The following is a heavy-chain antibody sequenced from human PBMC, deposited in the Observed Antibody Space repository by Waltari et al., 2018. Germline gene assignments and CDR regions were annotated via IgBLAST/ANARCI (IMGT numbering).Heavy chain of an antibody. CDR3: ARKGGYNLEL. CDR2: IHHTGSS. J-gene: IGHJ4*02. CDR1: GGSVSSGNW. Sequence: QVQLQESGPGLVQPSGTLSLTCAVSGGSVSSGNWWSWVRQPPGKGLEWIGEIHHTGSSNYNPSLKSRVTISVDKSENHFSLKLSSVTAADTAVYYCARKGGYNLELWGQGTLVTVSS. V-gene: IGHV4-4*02. D-gene: IGHD1-26*01.